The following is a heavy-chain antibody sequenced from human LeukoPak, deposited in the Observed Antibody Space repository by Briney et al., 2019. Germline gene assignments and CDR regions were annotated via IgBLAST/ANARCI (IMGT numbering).Heavy chain of an antibody. Sequence: SSETLSLTCTVSGCSISSGSYYWSWIRQPPGKVLEWIGYIYYSGSTNYNPSLKSRVTISVDTSKNQFSLKLSSVTAADTAVYYCARRDGYNCCWFDPWGQGTLVTVSS. CDR1: GCSISSGSYY. D-gene: IGHD5-24*01. CDR3: ARRDGYNCCWFDP. J-gene: IGHJ5*02. CDR2: IYYSGST. V-gene: IGHV4-61*01.